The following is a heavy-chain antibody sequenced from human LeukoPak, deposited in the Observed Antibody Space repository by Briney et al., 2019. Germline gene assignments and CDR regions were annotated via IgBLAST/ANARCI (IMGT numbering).Heavy chain of an antibody. CDR2: IYYSGST. D-gene: IGHD5-18*01. Sequence: ETXSLTCTVSGGSVSSGSYYWSWIRQPPGKGLEWIGYIYYSGSTNYNPSLKPPLTISVDTSNNQFSLKLSSVTAADTAVYYCAREASMVTDYYFDYWGQGTLVTVSS. CDR3: AREASMVTDYYFDY. J-gene: IGHJ4*02. CDR1: GGSVSSGSYY. V-gene: IGHV4-61*01.